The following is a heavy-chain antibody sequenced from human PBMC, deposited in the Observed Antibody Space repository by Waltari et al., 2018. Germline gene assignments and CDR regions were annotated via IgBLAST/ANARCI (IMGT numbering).Heavy chain of an antibody. J-gene: IGHJ6*02. CDR2: ISGSGGST. V-gene: IGHV3-23*01. CDR1: GFTFSSYA. Sequence: EVQLLESGGGLVQPGGSLRLACAASGFTFSSYAMSWVRKAPGKGLEWVSAISGSGGSTSYADSVKGRFTISRDNSKNTLYLQMNSLRAEDTAVYYCAKVRAGAGYYYYGMDVWGQGTTVTVSS. CDR3: AKVRAGAGYYYYGMDV. D-gene: IGHD3-10*01.